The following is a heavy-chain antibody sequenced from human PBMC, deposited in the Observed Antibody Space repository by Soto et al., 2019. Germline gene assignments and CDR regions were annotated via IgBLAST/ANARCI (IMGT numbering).Heavy chain of an antibody. CDR3: ARGDCSGTSCYAFDY. D-gene: IGHD2-2*01. J-gene: IGHJ4*02. CDR1: GLTFSGYG. V-gene: IGHV3-33*01. Sequence: QGQLVESGGGVVQPGRSLRISCEASGLTFSGYGMHWVRQAPGKGLEWEAVIWYDGSKKYYADSVKGRFTISRDNSKNTLYLQMNSLRAEDTAVYYCARGDCSGTSCYAFDYWGQGTLVTVSS. CDR2: IWYDGSKK.